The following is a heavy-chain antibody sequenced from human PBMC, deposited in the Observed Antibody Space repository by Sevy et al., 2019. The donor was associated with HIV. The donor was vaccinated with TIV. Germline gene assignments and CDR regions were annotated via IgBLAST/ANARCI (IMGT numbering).Heavy chain of an antibody. CDR3: ARSITRENWNAYYYGMDV. CDR2: IWFDGSNA. V-gene: IGHV3-33*01. CDR1: GFSFYSSP. Sequence: GGSLRLSCAASGFSFYSSPMHWVRQAPGKGLEWVGVIWFDGSNAYYADSLKGRFTLSRDNSKSTLYLQMSSLRAEDTAVYYCARSITRENWNAYYYGMDVWGQGTTVTVSS. J-gene: IGHJ6*02. D-gene: IGHD1-1*01.